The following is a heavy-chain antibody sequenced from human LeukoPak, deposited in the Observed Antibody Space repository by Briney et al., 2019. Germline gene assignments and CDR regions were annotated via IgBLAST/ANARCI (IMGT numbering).Heavy chain of an antibody. J-gene: IGHJ4*02. Sequence: GGSLRLSCVASGFSFSRYSMTWVRQAPGKGLEWLSYISSSSRTIYYADSVKGRFTVSRDNAKNSLYLQMNSLRGEDTAMYYCARDRYGDYMGDYWGQGNLVTVSS. D-gene: IGHD4-17*01. CDR1: GFSFSRYS. V-gene: IGHV3-48*01. CDR3: ARDRYGDYMGDY. CDR2: ISSSSRTI.